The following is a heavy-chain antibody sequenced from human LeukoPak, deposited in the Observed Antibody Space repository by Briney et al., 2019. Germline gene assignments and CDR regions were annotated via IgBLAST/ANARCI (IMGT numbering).Heavy chain of an antibody. CDR2: IRTYDDNA. CDR3: ARDRRLRFLEWSSIGYFQH. V-gene: IGHV1-18*04. Sequence: ASVTVSCKASGYTFTGYYMHWVRQAPGQGLEWMGGIRTYDDNANYAERLQGRVTMTTDTSTSTAYMELRSLRSDDTAVYYCARDRRLRFLEWSSIGYFQHWGQGTLVTVSS. J-gene: IGHJ1*01. CDR1: GYTFTGYY. D-gene: IGHD3-3*01.